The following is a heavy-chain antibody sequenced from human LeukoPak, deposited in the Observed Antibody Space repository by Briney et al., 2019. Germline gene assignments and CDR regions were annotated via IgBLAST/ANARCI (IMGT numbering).Heavy chain of an antibody. CDR1: GYRFTDYW. D-gene: IGHD4-17*01. CDR3: ARYRGDYVSLPSPFDY. J-gene: IGHJ4*02. V-gene: IGHV5-51*01. Sequence: GESLKISCKGSGYRFTDYWIGWVRQMPGKGLEWMGIISPEDSDTRYSPSFQGQVTISADEFISTAYLQWSSLKASDTALYYCARYRGDYVSLPSPFDYWGQGTLVTVSS. CDR2: ISPEDSDT.